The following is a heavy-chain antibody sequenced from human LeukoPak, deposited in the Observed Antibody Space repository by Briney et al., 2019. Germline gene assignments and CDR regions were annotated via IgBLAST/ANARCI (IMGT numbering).Heavy chain of an antibody. D-gene: IGHD3-22*01. CDR2: INPSGGST. V-gene: IGHV1-46*01. J-gene: IGHJ3*02. CDR3: ARVNDYYDSSGQETGAFDI. Sequence: ASVKVSCKASGYTFTSYYMHRVRQAPGQGLEWMGIINPSGGSTSYAQKFQGRVTMTRDTSTGTVYMELSSLRSEDTAVYYCARVNDYYDSSGQETGAFDIWGQGTMVTVSS. CDR1: GYTFTSYY.